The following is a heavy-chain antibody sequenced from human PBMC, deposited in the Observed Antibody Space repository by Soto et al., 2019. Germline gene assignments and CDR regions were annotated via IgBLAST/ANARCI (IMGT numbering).Heavy chain of an antibody. CDR3: ARELFDFWSGYYPTGWFDP. CDR1: GGSISSGDYY. J-gene: IGHJ5*02. D-gene: IGHD3-3*01. CDR2: IDYSGST. V-gene: IGHV4-30-4*01. Sequence: QVQLQESGPGLVKPSQTLSLTCTVSGGSISSGDYYWSWIRQPPGKGLEWIGYIDYSGSTYYNPSLKSRVTISVDTSKNQLSLKLSSVTAADTAVYYCARELFDFWSGYYPTGWFDPWGQGTLVTVSS.